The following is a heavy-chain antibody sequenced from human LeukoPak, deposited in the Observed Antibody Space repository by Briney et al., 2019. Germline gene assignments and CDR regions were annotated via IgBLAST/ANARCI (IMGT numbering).Heavy chain of an antibody. V-gene: IGHV3-30*02. CDR1: GFTFSSYG. J-gene: IGHJ4*02. CDR2: IRYDGSNK. D-gene: IGHD5-18*01. Sequence: GGSLRLSCAASGFTFSSYGMHWVRQAPGKGLEWVAFIRYDGSNKYYADSVKGRFTISRDNSKNTLYLQMNSLRAEDTAVYYCARDPVAMVLYYFDYWGQGTLVTVSS. CDR3: ARDPVAMVLYYFDY.